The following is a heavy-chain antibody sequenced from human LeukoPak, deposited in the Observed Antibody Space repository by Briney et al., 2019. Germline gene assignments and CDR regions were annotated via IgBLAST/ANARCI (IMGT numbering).Heavy chain of an antibody. J-gene: IGHJ4*02. CDR1: GFTFSTYG. Sequence: GGSLRLSCAASGFTFSTYGMHWVRQAPGKGLEWVAVISYDGSNEYYADSVRGRFTISRDNSKNTLYLQMSSLRAEDTAVYYCAKEFNRGLPDYWGQGTLVTVPS. CDR3: AKEFNRGLPDY. D-gene: IGHD2-21*01. V-gene: IGHV3-30*18. CDR2: ISYDGSNE.